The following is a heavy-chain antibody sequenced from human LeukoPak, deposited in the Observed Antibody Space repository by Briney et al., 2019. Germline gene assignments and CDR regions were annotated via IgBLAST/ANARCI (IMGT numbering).Heavy chain of an antibody. Sequence: GGSLRLSCVASGFPFSGYWMDWVRQAPGKGVEWVANINQDGTNQYYVASVKGRFSISRDNAQNSLYLQMNSLRAEDTGVYYCSRSLDYLGQGALVTVSS. V-gene: IGHV3-7*01. CDR2: INQDGTNQ. CDR1: GFPFSGYW. CDR3: SRSLDY. J-gene: IGHJ4*02.